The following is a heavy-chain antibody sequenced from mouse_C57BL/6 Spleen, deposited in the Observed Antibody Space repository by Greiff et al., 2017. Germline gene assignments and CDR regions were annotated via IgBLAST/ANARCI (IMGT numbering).Heavy chain of an antibody. CDR3: ARSQGDAMDY. CDR2: IDPSDSGT. CDR1: GYTFTSYW. V-gene: IGHV1-52*01. Sequence: VQLQQPGAELVRPGSSVKLSCKASGYTFTSYWMHWVKQRPIQGLEWIGNIDPSDSGTNYNQKFKDKATLTVDKSSSTAYMQLSSLTSEDSAVYYCARSQGDAMDYWGQGTSLTVSS. J-gene: IGHJ4*01.